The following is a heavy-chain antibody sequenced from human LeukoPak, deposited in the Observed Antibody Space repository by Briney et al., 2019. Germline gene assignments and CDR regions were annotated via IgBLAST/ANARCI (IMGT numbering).Heavy chain of an antibody. Sequence: SETLSLTCSVSGYSISSGYYWGWVRQPPGKGLEWIGSIFDPGRTYYNPSLKSRVTISVDTAKNQFSLKLSSVTAADTAVYYCARLGENIVVVTGGIDYWGQGTLVTVSS. D-gene: IGHD2-21*02. CDR1: GYSISSGYY. CDR2: IFDPGRT. J-gene: IGHJ4*02. V-gene: IGHV4-38-2*02. CDR3: ARLGENIVVVTGGIDY.